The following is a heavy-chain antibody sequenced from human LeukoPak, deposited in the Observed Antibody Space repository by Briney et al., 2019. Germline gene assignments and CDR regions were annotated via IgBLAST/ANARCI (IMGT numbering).Heavy chain of an antibody. Sequence: KAGGSLRLSCAASGLLFSNAWMNWVRQAPGKGLEWVGRIKSKTDGGTTDYAAPVKGRFTISRDDSKNTLYLQMNSLKTEDTAVYYCTTDLMSYYYYMDVWGKGTTVTISS. CDR3: TTDLMSYYYYMDV. CDR2: IKSKTDGGTT. D-gene: IGHD3-10*02. V-gene: IGHV3-15*01. J-gene: IGHJ6*03. CDR1: GLLFSNAW.